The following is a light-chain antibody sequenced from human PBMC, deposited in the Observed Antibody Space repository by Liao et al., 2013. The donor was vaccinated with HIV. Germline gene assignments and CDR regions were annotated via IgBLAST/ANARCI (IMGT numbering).Light chain of an antibody. V-gene: IGLV3-1*01. CDR1: KLGDKY. CDR3: QAFDSSTWV. J-gene: IGLJ3*02. CDR2: QDN. Sequence: SYELTQPPSVSVSPGQTASITCSGDKLGDKYACWYQQKPGQSPVVVIFQDNKRPSGIPDRFSGSNSGNTATLTISGTQAMDEADYFCQAFDSSTWVFGGGTKLTVL.